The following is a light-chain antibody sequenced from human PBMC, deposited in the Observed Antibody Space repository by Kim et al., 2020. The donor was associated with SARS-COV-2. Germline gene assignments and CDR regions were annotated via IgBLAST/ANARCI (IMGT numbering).Light chain of an antibody. CDR1: QDIRNY. Sequence: ASVGDRVTITCRASQDIRNYLAWFQLKPGKAPKLLIYAASGLQPGVPSRFSGSGSGTDFTLTVTSLQPEDVATYYCQKCDSAPWTFGQGTKVDIK. V-gene: IGKV1-27*01. CDR3: QKCDSAPWT. CDR2: AAS. J-gene: IGKJ1*01.